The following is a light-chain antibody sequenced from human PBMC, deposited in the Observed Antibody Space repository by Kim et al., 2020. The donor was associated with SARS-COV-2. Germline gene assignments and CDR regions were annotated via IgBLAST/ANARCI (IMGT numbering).Light chain of an antibody. V-gene: IGLV3-1*01. CDR3: QAWDTSPVV. J-gene: IGLJ2*01. CDR2: QDS. Sequence: SYELTQPPSVSVSPGQTASITCSGDKLGDKYACWYQQKPGQFPVLVIYQDSKRPSGIPERFSGSNSGNTATLTISGTQAMDEADYYCQAWDTSPVVFGGG. CDR1: KLGDKY.